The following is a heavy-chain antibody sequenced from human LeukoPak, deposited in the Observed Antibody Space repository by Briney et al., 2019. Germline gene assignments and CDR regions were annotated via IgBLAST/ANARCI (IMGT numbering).Heavy chain of an antibody. Sequence: PSETLSLTCAVYGGSFSGYYWSWIRQPPGKGLEWIGEINHSGSTNYNPSLKSRVTISVDTSKSQFSLKLSSVTAADTAVYYCASLYGRDFDYWGQGTLVTVSS. CDR2: INHSGST. CDR1: GGSFSGYY. V-gene: IGHV4-34*01. D-gene: IGHD2/OR15-2a*01. CDR3: ASLYGRDFDY. J-gene: IGHJ4*02.